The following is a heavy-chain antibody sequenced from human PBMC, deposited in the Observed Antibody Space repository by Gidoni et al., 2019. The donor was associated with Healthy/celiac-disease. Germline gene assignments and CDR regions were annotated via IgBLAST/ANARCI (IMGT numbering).Heavy chain of an antibody. CDR1: GFTLRGDA. CDR2: IWCSGCST. J-gene: IGHJ4*02. V-gene: IGHV3-23*01. CDR3: AKGEEGGSSWYWDDY. Sequence: EGQRLESGGGLVQPGGCLRVSCADPGFTLRGDAMSWVRQAPGKGLEWVSVIWCSGCSTYYSDSVKGRFTISRDNSKNTLYLQMNSLRAEDTAVYYCAKGEEGGSSWYWDDYWGQGTLVTVSS. D-gene: IGHD6-13*01.